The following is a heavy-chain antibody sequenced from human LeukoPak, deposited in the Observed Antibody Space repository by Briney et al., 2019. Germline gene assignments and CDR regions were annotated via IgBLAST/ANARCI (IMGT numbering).Heavy chain of an antibody. CDR2: ISSSSSYI. CDR3: ARDEQQLTYFDY. J-gene: IGHJ4*02. V-gene: IGHV3-21*01. CDR1: GFTFSSYS. Sequence: GESLRLSCAASGFTFSSYSMNWVRQAPGKGLEWVSSISSSSSYIYYADSVKGRFTISRDNAKNSLYLQMNSLRAEDTAVYYCARDEQQLTYFDYWGQGTLVTVSS. D-gene: IGHD6-13*01.